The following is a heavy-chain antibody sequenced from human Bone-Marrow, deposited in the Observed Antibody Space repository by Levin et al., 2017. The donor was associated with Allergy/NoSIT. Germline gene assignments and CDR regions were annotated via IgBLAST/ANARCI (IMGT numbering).Heavy chain of an antibody. CDR3: AKGLNWGSPNTFDD. Sequence: GGSLRLSCAASGFTFDDFAMHWVRQVPGKGLEWVSGINWNRGIIGYTDSVKDRFTISRDNARNSLFLQMNSLGPEDTALYYCAKGLNWGSPNTFDDWGQGTLVTVSS. J-gene: IGHJ4*02. D-gene: IGHD7-27*01. V-gene: IGHV3-9*01. CDR2: INWNRGII. CDR1: GFTFDDFA.